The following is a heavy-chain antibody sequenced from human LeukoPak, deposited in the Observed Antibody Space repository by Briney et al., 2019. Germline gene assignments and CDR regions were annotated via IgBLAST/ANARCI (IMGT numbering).Heavy chain of an antibody. Sequence: SVKVSCKASGGTFSSYVISWVRQAPGQGLEWMGGIIPIFGITNYAQKFQGRVTITTDESTSTAYMELSSLRSEDTAVYYCASTTVTTPSGYSYYYMDVWGKGTTVTVSS. CDR3: ASTTVTTPSGYSYYYMDV. J-gene: IGHJ6*03. CDR1: GGTFSSYV. CDR2: IIPIFGIT. V-gene: IGHV1-69*05. D-gene: IGHD4-17*01.